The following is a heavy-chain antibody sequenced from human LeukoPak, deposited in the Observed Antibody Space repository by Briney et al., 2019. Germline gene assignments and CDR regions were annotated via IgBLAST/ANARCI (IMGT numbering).Heavy chain of an antibody. CDR1: GFTVSSNY. CDR2: IYSGGST. Sequence: GGSLRLSCAASGFTVSSNYMSWVRQAPGKGLEGVSVIYSGGSTYYADSGKGRLTISRDNSKNTLYLQMNSLRAEDTAVYYCASSDSSGLGDYFDYWGQGNLVTVSS. D-gene: IGHD3-22*01. V-gene: IGHV3-53*01. J-gene: IGHJ4*02. CDR3: ASSDSSGLGDYFDY.